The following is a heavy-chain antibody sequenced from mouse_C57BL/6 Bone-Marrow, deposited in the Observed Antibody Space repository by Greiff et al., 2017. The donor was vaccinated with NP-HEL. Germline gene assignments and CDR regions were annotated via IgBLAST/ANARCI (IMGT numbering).Heavy chain of an antibody. CDR2: IYPGDGDT. CDR3: ARGTAQATNYYAMDY. J-gene: IGHJ4*01. Sequence: QVQLQQSGPELVKPGASVKISCKASGYAFSSSWMNWVKQRPGKGLEWIGRIYPGDGDTNYNGKFKGKATLTADKSSSTAYMQLSSLTSEDSAVYFCARGTAQATNYYAMDYWGQGTSVTVSS. D-gene: IGHD3-2*02. CDR1: GYAFSSSW. V-gene: IGHV1-82*01.